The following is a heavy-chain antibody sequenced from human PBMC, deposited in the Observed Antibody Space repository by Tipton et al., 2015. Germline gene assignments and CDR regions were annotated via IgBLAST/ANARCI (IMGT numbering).Heavy chain of an antibody. V-gene: IGHV4-39*07. CDR2: IYYSGNI. J-gene: IGHJ4*02. D-gene: IGHD4-23*01. CDR3: ARARGRHGGLFDS. Sequence: TLSLTCNVSGGPISSSSHHWAWIRQPPGKGLEWIGSIYYSGNIYYNLSLKSRVTISVDTSKTQFSLKMSSVTASDTAVYYCARARGRHGGLFDSWGQGILVTVSS. CDR1: GGPISSSSHH.